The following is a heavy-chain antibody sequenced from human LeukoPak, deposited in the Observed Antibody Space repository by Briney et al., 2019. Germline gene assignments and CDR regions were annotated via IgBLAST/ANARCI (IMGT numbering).Heavy chain of an antibody. CDR1: GFTFDDYG. D-gene: IGHD3-10*01. Sequence: PGGSLRLSCAASGFTFDDYGMSWVRQAPGKGLEWVANINQDGSEKFYADSVKGRFTISRDNSKNTLYLQMNSLRAEDTAVYYCAKDLRFGESRFDYWGQGTLVTVSS. CDR3: AKDLRFGESRFDY. J-gene: IGHJ4*02. CDR2: INQDGSEK. V-gene: IGHV3-7*01.